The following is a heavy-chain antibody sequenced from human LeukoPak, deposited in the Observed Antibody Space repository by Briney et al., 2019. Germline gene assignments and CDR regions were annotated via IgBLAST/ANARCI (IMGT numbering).Heavy chain of an antibody. CDR1: GFTFSSYA. D-gene: IGHD2-2*01. J-gene: IGHJ6*03. V-gene: IGHV3-23*01. Sequence: GGSLRLSCAASGFTFSSYAMSWVRQAPGKGLEWVSAISGSGGSTYYADSVKGRFTISRDNSKNTLYLQMNGLRAEDTAVYYCASSTSWNYYYYMDVWGKGTTVTVSS. CDR3: ASSTSWNYYYYMDV. CDR2: ISGSGGST.